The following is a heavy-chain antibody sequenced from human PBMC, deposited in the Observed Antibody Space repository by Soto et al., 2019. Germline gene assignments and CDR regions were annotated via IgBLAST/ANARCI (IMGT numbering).Heavy chain of an antibody. CDR1: GFSLSSTRMA. J-gene: IGHJ4*02. CDR2: IYWDDDK. CDR3: AHIVVAGLGYYFDY. V-gene: IGHV2-5*02. D-gene: IGHD6-19*01. Sequence: QITLKESGPTLVKPTQTLTLTCTFSGFSLSSTRMAVGWIRQPPGKALEWLALIYWDDDKRYSPFLKSRLTITTDTSKKQVVLTMSNMDPVETARYYCAHIVVAGLGYYFDYWGQGTLVTVSS.